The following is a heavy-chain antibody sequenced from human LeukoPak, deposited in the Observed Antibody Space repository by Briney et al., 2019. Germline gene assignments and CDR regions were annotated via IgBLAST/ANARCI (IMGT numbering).Heavy chain of an antibody. V-gene: IGHV1-2*02. J-gene: IGHJ4*02. Sequence: ASVKVSCKASGYTFTGYYMHWVRQAPGQGLEWMGWMNPNSGGTDYAQKFQGRVTMTRDTSISTAYMELHRLTSDDTAVYYCARGVRYYYDSSGYYTDLDYWGQGTLVTVSS. D-gene: IGHD3-22*01. CDR1: GYTFTGYY. CDR2: MNPNSGGT. CDR3: ARGVRYYYDSSGYYTDLDY.